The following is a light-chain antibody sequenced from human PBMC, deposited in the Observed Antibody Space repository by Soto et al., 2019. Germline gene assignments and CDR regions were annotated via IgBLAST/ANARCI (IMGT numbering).Light chain of an antibody. V-gene: IGKV3-20*01. J-gene: IGKJ1*01. CDR3: QQYDSSPRT. CDR1: QSVSSSY. Sequence: EIVLSPSPGTLSLSPWERATLSCRASQSVSSSYLAWYQQKPGQAPRLLIYRTSNRATGIPDRFSGSGSGTDFTLTISRLEPEDFAVYWCQQYDSSPRTFGQGTKVDI. CDR2: RTS.